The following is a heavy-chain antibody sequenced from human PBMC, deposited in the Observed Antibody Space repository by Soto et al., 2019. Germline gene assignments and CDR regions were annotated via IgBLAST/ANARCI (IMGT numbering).Heavy chain of an antibody. CDR1: GGTFSRYA. CDR3: ARDLDYYGSGSHYYYGMGV. Sequence: QVQLVKSGAEVKKPGSSVKVSCKASGGTFSRYAFSWVRQAPGQGLEWMGGIVPIYGTRGFAQKFQGRLTITADEPTRTADMELSSLRSEDTAVYYCARDLDYYGSGSHYYYGMGVWGQGTTVTVSS. CDR2: IVPIYGTR. J-gene: IGHJ6*02. V-gene: IGHV1-69*01. D-gene: IGHD3-10*01.